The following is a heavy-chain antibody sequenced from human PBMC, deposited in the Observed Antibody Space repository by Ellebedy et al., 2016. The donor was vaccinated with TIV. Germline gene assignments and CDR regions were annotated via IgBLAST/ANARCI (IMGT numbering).Heavy chain of an antibody. J-gene: IGHJ4*02. CDR1: GGSISSYY. Sequence: MPSETLSLTCTVSGGSISSYYWNWIRQPPGKGLEWIGYIFYTGSTNYNPSLKSRVTISVDTSRNQFSLKLSSVTAADTAVYYCARAGFSGDWAPYPYWGQGTLVTVSS. CDR2: IFYTGST. V-gene: IGHV4-59*01. D-gene: IGHD2-21*02. CDR3: ARAGFSGDWAPYPY.